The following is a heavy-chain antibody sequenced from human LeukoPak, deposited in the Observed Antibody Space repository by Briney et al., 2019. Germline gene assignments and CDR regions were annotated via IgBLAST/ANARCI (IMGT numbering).Heavy chain of an antibody. V-gene: IGHV1-8*03. J-gene: IGHJ5*02. CDR1: GYTFTSYD. D-gene: IGHD2-2*01. CDR2: MNPNSGNT. Sequence: ASVKVSCKASGYTFTSYDINWVRQATGQGLEWMGWMNPNSGNTGYAQKFQGRVTITRNTSISTAYMELSSLRSEDTAVYHCARKVRRLKGGFDPWGQGTLVTVSS. CDR3: ARKVRRLKGGFDP.